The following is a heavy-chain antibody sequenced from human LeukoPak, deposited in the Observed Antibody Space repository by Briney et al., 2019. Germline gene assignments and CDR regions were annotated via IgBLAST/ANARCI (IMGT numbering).Heavy chain of an antibody. CDR3: ARDVRDSSGWYYFDY. J-gene: IGHJ4*02. CDR1: GFTFSSYG. D-gene: IGHD6-19*01. Sequence: PGGSLRLSCAASGFTFSSYGMHWVRQAPGKGLEWVAVIWYDGSNKYYADSVKGRITISRDNSKNTLYLQMNSLRAEDTAVYYCARDVRDSSGWYYFDYWGQGTLVAVSS. V-gene: IGHV3-33*01. CDR2: IWYDGSNK.